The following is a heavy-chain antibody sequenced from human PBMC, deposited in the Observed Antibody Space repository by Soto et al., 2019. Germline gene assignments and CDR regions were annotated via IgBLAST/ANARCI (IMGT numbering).Heavy chain of an antibody. CDR1: GGSISSYY. V-gene: IGHV4-59*01. J-gene: IGHJ5*02. CDR2: IYYSGST. Sequence: SETLSLTCTVSGGSISSYYWSWIRQPPGKGLEWIGYIYYSGSTNYNPSLKSRVTISVDTSKNQFSLKLSSVTAADTAVYYCAREERSWTGYYERGRPYNWFDPWGQGTLVTVSS. D-gene: IGHD3-3*01. CDR3: AREERSWTGYYERGRPYNWFDP.